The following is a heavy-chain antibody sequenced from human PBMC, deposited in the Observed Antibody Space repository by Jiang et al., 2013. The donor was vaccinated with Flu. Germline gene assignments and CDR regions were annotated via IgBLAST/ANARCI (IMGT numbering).Heavy chain of an antibody. CDR2: INHSGST. D-gene: IGHD2/OR15-2a*01. Sequence: LLKPSETLSLTCAVYGGSFSGYYWSWIRQPPGKGLEWIGEINHSGSTNYNPSLKSRVTISVDTSKNQFSLKLSSVTAADTAVYYCAREYYPGYWGQGTLVTVSS. J-gene: IGHJ4*02. CDR1: GGSFSGYY. V-gene: IGHV4-34*01. CDR3: AREYYPGY.